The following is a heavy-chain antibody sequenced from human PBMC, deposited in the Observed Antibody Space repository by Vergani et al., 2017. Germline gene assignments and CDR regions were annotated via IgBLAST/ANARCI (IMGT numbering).Heavy chain of an antibody. CDR1: GYSFTISM. J-gene: IGHJ4*02. V-gene: IGHV5-51*01. CDR2: IYPGDSYT. Sequence: EVQLVQSGAEVKKPGESLKLSCKGCGYSFTISMIVWVRPMRGTVLSCRGGIYPGDSYTRYSPSFQGQVTISADKSISTGYLQWSSLKASDTAMYYCAGRNIAARSFDYWGQGTLVTVSS. D-gene: IGHD6-6*01. CDR3: AGRNIAARSFDY.